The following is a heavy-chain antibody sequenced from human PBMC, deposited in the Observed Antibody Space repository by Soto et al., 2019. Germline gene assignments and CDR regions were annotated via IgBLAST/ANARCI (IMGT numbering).Heavy chain of an antibody. D-gene: IGHD3-16*01. CDR2: IIPNSGTT. V-gene: IGHV1-69*01. CDR1: GGSFRNFV. J-gene: IGHJ4*02. Sequence: QVPLVQSGAEVKKPGSSVKVSCKASGGSFRNFVISWVRQAPGQGLEWMGGIIPNSGTTNYAQKFQGKVTSTADESTSTAYMELSGLTSEDTSLYYCARDLGGEATIRFWGQGTLVTVSS. CDR3: ARDLGGEATIRF.